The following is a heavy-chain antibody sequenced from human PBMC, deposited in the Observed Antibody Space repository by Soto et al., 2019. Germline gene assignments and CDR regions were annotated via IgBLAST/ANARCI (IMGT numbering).Heavy chain of an antibody. CDR1: GFSLSTSGVG. CDR2: IYWDDAK. V-gene: IGHV2-5*02. Sequence: QITLKESGPTLVKPTQTLTLTCTFSGFSLSTSGVGVGWIRQPPGKALEWLALIYWDDAKRYSPSLTSRLTINKDTSKNQVVLTMTNMDPVNTATYSCAHRPSYCSGGSCYSGFDYWGQGTLVTVSS. CDR3: AHRPSYCSGGSCYSGFDY. D-gene: IGHD2-15*01. J-gene: IGHJ4*02.